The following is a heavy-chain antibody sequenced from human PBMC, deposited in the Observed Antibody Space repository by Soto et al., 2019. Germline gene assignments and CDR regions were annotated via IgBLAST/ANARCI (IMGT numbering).Heavy chain of an antibody. D-gene: IGHD3-22*01. Sequence: GSGRTLGNPTQTLTLTCTFSGFSLSTSGVGVGWIRQPPGKALEWLALIYWNDDKRYSPSLKSRLTITKDTSKNQVVLTMTNMDPVDTATYYCAHTTAYYYDSSGYYYPGYAFDIWGQGTMVTVSS. CDR3: AHTTAYYYDSSGYYYPGYAFDI. J-gene: IGHJ3*02. CDR2: IYWNDDK. CDR1: GFSLSTSGVG. V-gene: IGHV2-5*01.